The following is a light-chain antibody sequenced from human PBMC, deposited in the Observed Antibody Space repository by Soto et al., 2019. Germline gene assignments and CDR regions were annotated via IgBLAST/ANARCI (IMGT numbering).Light chain of an antibody. CDR1: QTVSNKY. CDR3: QHYGASRWT. CDR2: GAS. J-gene: IGKJ1*01. Sequence: EVFLTQSPDTLSLSRGEIATLSCRTSQTVSNKYLTWYQQKPGQPPRLLTYGASSRATGVPDRFSGSGSGTDFTLTISRLEPEDFGMYYCQHYGASRWTFGQGTKVDI. V-gene: IGKV3-20*01.